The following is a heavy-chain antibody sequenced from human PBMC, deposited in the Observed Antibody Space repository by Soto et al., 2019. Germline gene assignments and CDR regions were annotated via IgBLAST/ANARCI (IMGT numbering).Heavy chain of an antibody. Sequence: PGGSLRLSCAASGFTFNTYAMSWVRQAPGKGLEWVSAISGSGGTTYYADSVKGRFTISRDNSKNTLYLQMNSLRAEDTAVYYCAKEVVRTVTTFGYYFDYWGQGTLVTVSS. CDR2: ISGSGGTT. CDR1: GFTFNTYA. J-gene: IGHJ4*02. V-gene: IGHV3-23*01. CDR3: AKEVVRTVTTFGYYFDY. D-gene: IGHD3-10*02.